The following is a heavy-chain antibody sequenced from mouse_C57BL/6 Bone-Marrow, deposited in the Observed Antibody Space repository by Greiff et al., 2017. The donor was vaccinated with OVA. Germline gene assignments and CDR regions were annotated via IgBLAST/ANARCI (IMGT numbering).Heavy chain of an antibody. CDR1: GYTFTSYW. CDR3: APIYYYGSSSGY. CDR2: IHPSDSDT. J-gene: IGHJ3*01. D-gene: IGHD1-1*01. V-gene: IGHV1-74*01. Sequence: VQLQQPGAELVKPGASVKVSCKASGYTFTSYWMHWVKQRPGQGLEWIGRIHPSDSDTNYNQKFKGKATLTVDKSSSTAYMQLSSLSSEDSAVYYCAPIYYYGSSSGYWGQGTLVTVSA.